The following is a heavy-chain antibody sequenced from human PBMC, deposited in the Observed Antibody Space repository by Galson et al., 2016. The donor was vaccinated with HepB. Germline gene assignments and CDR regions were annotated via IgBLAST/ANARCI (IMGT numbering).Heavy chain of an antibody. D-gene: IGHD2-15*01. CDR3: APEDPNIVLVVAAYGMGV. CDR1: GFTFGDFA. J-gene: IGHJ6*02. V-gene: IGHV3-23*01. CDR2: ISGASGVT. Sequence: SLRLSCAASGFTFGDFAMTWVRQAPGKGLEWVSAISGASGVTYYADSVKGRFTISRDNSKNTLYLQMNSLRAEDTAVYYCAPEDPNIVLVVAAYGMGVWGLGTTVTVSS.